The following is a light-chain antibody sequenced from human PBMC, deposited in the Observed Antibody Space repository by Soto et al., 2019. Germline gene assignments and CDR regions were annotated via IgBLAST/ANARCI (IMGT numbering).Light chain of an antibody. CDR2: GAS. CDR3: QQRGSWPPSIT. J-gene: IGKJ5*01. CDR1: QSVNHA. Sequence: EVVLTQSPATLSLSPGARATLSCRGGQSVNHALAWYQQKPGPAPSPLIHGASSRATGIPARFSGSGSETDFTLTISSLEPEEFAVYYCQQRGSWPPSITLGQGTRLEIK. V-gene: IGKV3-11*01.